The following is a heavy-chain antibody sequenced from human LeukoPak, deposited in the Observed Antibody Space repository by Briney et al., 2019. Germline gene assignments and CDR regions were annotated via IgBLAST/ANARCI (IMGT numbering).Heavy chain of an antibody. Sequence: GGSLRLSCAASGFTFSTYAMSWVRQPPGKGLEWVSAITGSGGNTYYADSVKGRFTISRDNSKNTVYLQVNSLRAEDTAVYYCAKTSGWPYYFVYWGQGTLVTVSS. CDR3: AKTSGWPYYFVY. V-gene: IGHV3-23*01. CDR2: ITGSGGNT. D-gene: IGHD6-19*01. J-gene: IGHJ4*02. CDR1: GFTFSTYA.